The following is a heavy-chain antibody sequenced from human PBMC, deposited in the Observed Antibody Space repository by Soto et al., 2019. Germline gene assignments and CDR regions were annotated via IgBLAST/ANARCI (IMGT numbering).Heavy chain of an antibody. V-gene: IGHV1-3*01. CDR3: ARGAGRPNWLDP. J-gene: IGHJ5*02. D-gene: IGHD6-19*01. Sequence: ASVKVSCKSSGYTFTSFPMHWVRQAPGHRPEWMGWINPGTGNTKYSQKFQGRVSFSMNTSASTVYMGLSSLRSEDTAVYHCARGAGRPNWLDPCGQGPLVTVYS. CDR1: GYTFTSFP. CDR2: INPGTGNT.